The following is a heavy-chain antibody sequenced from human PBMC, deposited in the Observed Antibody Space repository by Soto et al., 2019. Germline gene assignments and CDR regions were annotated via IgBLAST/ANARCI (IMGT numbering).Heavy chain of an antibody. V-gene: IGHV5-51*01. J-gene: IGHJ3*02. CDR3: ARSAGSYGGNSGTKDAFDI. CDR2: IYPGDSDT. CDR1: GYSFTSYW. D-gene: IGHD1-26*01. Sequence: EVQLVQSGAEVKKPGESLKISCKGSGYSFTSYWIGWVRQMPGKGLEWMGIIYPGDSDTRYSPSFQGQVTISADKSISTAYLQWSSLKASDTAMYYCARSAGSYGGNSGTKDAFDIWGQGTMVTVSS.